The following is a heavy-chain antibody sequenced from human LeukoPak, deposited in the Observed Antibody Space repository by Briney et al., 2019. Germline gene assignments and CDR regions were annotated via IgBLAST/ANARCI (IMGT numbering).Heavy chain of an antibody. D-gene: IGHD2-2*01. Sequence: PGRSVRLSCAASGYTFTSYSMNWVRQAPGKGLEWVSYISDGGETIYYADSVKGRFTISRDNATNSLYLQMNSLRAEDTAVYYCARDCGTTSCYDFPDFDYWGQGTLVTVSS. J-gene: IGHJ4*02. CDR1: GYTFTSYS. V-gene: IGHV3-48*01. CDR3: ARDCGTTSCYDFPDFDY. CDR2: ISDGGETI.